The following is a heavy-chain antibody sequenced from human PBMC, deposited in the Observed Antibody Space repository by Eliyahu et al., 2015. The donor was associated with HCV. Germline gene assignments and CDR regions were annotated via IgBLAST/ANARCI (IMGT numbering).Heavy chain of an antibody. CDR2: INHSGST. CDR3: ARGRWTIFGVVIRSYYFDY. Sequence: QVQLQQWGAGLLQPSETLSLTCAVYGGSFSGYYWSWXRQPPGKGLEWIGEINHSGSTNYNPSLKSRVTISVDTSKNQFSLKLSSVTAADTAVYYCARGRWTIFGVVIRSYYFDYWGQGTLVTVSS. J-gene: IGHJ4*02. CDR1: GGSFSGYY. D-gene: IGHD3-3*01. V-gene: IGHV4-34*01.